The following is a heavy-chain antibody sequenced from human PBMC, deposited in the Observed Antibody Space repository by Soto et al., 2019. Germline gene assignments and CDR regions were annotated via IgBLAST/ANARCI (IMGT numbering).Heavy chain of an antibody. CDR1: GYTFTSYG. Sequence: GASVKVSCKASGYTFTSYGISWVRQAPGQGLEWMGWISAYNGNTNYAQKLQGRVTMTTDTSTSTAYMELRSLRSDDTAVYYCARDAPRIIMVRGVIIASFPDAFDIWGQGTMVTV. CDR2: ISAYNGNT. J-gene: IGHJ3*02. CDR3: ARDAPRIIMVRGVIIASFPDAFDI. V-gene: IGHV1-18*01. D-gene: IGHD3-10*01.